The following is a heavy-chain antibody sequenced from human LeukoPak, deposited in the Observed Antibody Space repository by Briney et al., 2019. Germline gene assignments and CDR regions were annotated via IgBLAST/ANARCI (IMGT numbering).Heavy chain of an antibody. D-gene: IGHD4-17*01. V-gene: IGHV4-4*07. CDR3: ARDARDYGDYSYYYGLDV. J-gene: IGHJ6*02. CDR2: IYTSGNI. CDR1: SVSIKTYF. Sequence: SETLSLTCTVSSVSIKTYFWSWIRQPAGKGLEWIGRIYTSGNITSNPSLKSRVSLSADSSKNQFSLRLSSVTAADTAVYYCARDARDYGDYSYYYGLDVWGQGTTVTVSS.